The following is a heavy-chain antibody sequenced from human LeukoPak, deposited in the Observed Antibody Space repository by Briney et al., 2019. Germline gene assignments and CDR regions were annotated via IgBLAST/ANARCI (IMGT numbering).Heavy chain of an antibody. CDR1: GGTFSSYA. D-gene: IGHD3-9*01. CDR2: IIPILGIA. Sequence: ASVKVSCKASGGTFSSYAISWVRQAPGQGLEWMGRIIPILGIANYAQKFQGRVTITADKSTSTAYMELSSLRSEDTAVYYCASPRLRYFDSYFDYWGQGTLVTVSS. CDR3: ASPRLRYFDSYFDY. V-gene: IGHV1-69*04. J-gene: IGHJ4*02.